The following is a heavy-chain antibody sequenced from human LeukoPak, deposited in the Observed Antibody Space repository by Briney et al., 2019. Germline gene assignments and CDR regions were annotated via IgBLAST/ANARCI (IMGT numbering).Heavy chain of an antibody. V-gene: IGHV3-21*01. CDR3: ARDRGQQLVRGYYYYGMDV. J-gene: IGHJ6*02. D-gene: IGHD6-13*01. CDR1: GFTFSSYS. Sequence: AGGSLRLPCAASGFTFSSYSMNWVRQAPGKGLEWVSSISSSSSYIYYADSVKGRFTISRDNAKNSLYLQMNSLRAEDTAVYYCARDRGQQLVRGYYYYGMDVWGQGTTVTVSS. CDR2: ISSSSSYI.